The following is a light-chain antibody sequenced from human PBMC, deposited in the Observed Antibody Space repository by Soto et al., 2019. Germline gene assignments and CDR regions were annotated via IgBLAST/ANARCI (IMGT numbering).Light chain of an antibody. CDR1: QTISIY. J-gene: IGKJ1*01. V-gene: IGKV1-39*01. Sequence: DIQMTQSPSSLSASVGDRVTITCRASQTISIYLNWYQHKPGKAPKLLIYAASILQSGVPSRFSGSGSGTDFTLTISSLQPEDFASYFCHQSYNTPWTFGQGTKVEIK. CDR3: HQSYNTPWT. CDR2: AAS.